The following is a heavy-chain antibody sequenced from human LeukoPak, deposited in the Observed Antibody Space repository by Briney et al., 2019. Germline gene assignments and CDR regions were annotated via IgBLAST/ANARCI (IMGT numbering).Heavy chain of an antibody. CDR2: IYYSANT. D-gene: IGHD3-22*01. J-gene: IGHJ3*02. CDR1: GGSITSHY. V-gene: IGHV4-59*11. Sequence: PSETLSLTCTVSGGSITSHYWNWIRQSPEKGLEWIGYIYYSANTNYNPSLKSRVTILVDTPKNHFSLKLSSVTAADTAVYYCAGDRNYYDSSGYPVAFDIWGQGTMVTVSS. CDR3: AGDRNYYDSSGYPVAFDI.